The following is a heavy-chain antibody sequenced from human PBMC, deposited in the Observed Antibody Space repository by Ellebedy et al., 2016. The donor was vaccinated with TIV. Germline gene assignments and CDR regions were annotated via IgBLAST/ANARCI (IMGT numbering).Heavy chain of an antibody. Sequence: GESLKISCSASGFTFSSYSMNWVRQAPGKGLEWVSSISSSSSYIYYADSVKGRFTISRDKAKNSLYLQMNSLRAEDTAVYYCARDTIFGVDVYDYWGQGTLVTVSS. V-gene: IGHV3-21*01. CDR3: ARDTIFGVDVYDY. J-gene: IGHJ4*02. CDR2: ISSSSSYI. D-gene: IGHD3-3*01. CDR1: GFTFSSYS.